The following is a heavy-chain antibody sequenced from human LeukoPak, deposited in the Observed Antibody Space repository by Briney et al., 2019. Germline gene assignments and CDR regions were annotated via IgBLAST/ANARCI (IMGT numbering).Heavy chain of an antibody. CDR3: ARDGPDSYFDY. V-gene: IGHV3-21*01. J-gene: IGHJ4*02. Sequence: PGGSLRLSCAASGFTFSSYSMNWVRQAPGKGLEWVSSISSSSYIYYADSVKGRFTISRDNAKNSLYLQMNSLRAEDTAVYYCARDGPDSYFDYWGQGTLVTVSS. CDR1: GFTFSSYS. CDR2: ISSSSYI. D-gene: IGHD3-22*01.